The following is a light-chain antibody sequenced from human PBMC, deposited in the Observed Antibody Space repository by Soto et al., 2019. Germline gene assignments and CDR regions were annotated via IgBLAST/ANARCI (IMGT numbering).Light chain of an antibody. CDR1: QRVSSSY. CDR2: GAS. V-gene: IGKV3-20*01. J-gene: IGKJ4*01. CDR3: QQYGSSPPLT. Sequence: EIVLTQSPGTPSLSPEERATLSCRASQRVSSSYLAWYQQKPGQAPRLLIYGASSRATGIPDRFSGSGSGTDFTLTISRLEPEDFAVYYCQQYGSSPPLTFGGGTKVEIK.